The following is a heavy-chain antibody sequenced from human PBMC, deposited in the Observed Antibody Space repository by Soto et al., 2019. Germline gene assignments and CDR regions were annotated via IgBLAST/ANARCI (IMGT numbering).Heavy chain of an antibody. CDR1: GGSISSGDYC. D-gene: IGHD1-7*01. J-gene: IGHJ4*02. CDR3: ARVLNYAFDY. V-gene: IGHV4-30-4*08. CDR2: IYYSGST. Sequence: SETLSLTCTDSGGSISSGDYCWSWIRQPPGKGLEWIGYIYYSGSTYYNPSLKSRVTISVDTSKNQFSLKLSSVTAADTAVYYCARVLNYAFDYWGQGTLVTVSS.